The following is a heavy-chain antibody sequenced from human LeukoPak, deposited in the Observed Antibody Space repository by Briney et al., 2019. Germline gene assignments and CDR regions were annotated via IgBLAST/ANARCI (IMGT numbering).Heavy chain of an antibody. CDR3: ARERRDSNWALPRYFDP. CDR1: GGSISSYY. D-gene: IGHD4-11*01. J-gene: IGHJ5*02. Sequence: PSETLSLTCTVSGGSISSYYWSWIRQPPGKGLEWIGYIYYSGSTNYNPSHKSRVTISVDTSKNQFSLKLSSVTAADTAVYYCARERRDSNWALPRYFDPWGQGTLVTVSS. CDR2: IYYSGST. V-gene: IGHV4-59*01.